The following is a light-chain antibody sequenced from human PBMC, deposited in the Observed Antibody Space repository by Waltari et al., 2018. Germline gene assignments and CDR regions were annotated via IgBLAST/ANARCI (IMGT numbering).Light chain of an antibody. CDR1: QNVTSK. CDR2: GAS. V-gene: IGKV3-15*01. J-gene: IGKJ2*01. CDR3: QQYYTWPPVT. Sequence: EVVMTQSPATLSVSPGERVTLPCRASQNVTSKLAWYQENPGPPPRLLIYGASFRAAGIPARFSGSGSGAEFTLAISSLQSEDFAVYYCQQYYTWPPVTFGQGTKLE.